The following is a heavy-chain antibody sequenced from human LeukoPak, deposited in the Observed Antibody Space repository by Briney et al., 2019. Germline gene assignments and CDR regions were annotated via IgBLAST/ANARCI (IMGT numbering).Heavy chain of an antibody. V-gene: IGHV4-39*07. CDR2: IHNSGTT. CDR1: GGSMTNNTFY. J-gene: IGHJ4*02. D-gene: IGHD3-10*01. Sequence: SETLSLTCTVSGGSMTNNTFYWGWIRQPPGKGLEWIGEIHNSGTTNYNPSLNSRVTISEDTSKNQIYLNLRSVTAADTAVYYCARRYYYNLGSFPFDFWGQGTLVTVSS. CDR3: ARRYYYNLGSFPFDF.